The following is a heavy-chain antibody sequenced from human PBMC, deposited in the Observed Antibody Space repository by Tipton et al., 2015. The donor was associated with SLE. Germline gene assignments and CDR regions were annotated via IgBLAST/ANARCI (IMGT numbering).Heavy chain of an antibody. CDR3: VRGQSATGEFDS. J-gene: IGHJ3*01. CDR2: IGIAGDT. V-gene: IGHV3-13*01. CDR1: GFTLSTYD. D-gene: IGHD3-16*01. Sequence: SLRLSCAASGFTLSTYDMHWVRQGTGKGLEWVSVIGIAGDTYYPDSVKGRFTISRENGKNSLHLQMNRLRAGDTAVYYCVRGQSATGEFDSWGQGTMVTVSS.